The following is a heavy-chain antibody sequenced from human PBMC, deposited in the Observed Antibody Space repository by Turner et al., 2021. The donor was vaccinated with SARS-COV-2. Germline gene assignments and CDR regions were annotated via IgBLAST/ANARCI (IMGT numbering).Heavy chain of an antibody. CDR3: TTDIGPITIFGVATRYGMDV. J-gene: IGHJ6*02. V-gene: IGHV3-15*01. Sequence: EVQLVESGGGLVKPGGSLRLSCAASGFTFSNAGMSWVRQAPGKGLEGVGRIKSKTEGGTTDYAAPVKGRFTISRDDSKNTVYLQMNSLKTEDTAVYYCTTDIGPITIFGVATRYGMDVWGQGTTVTVSS. CDR2: IKSKTEGGTT. CDR1: GFTFSNAG. D-gene: IGHD3-3*01.